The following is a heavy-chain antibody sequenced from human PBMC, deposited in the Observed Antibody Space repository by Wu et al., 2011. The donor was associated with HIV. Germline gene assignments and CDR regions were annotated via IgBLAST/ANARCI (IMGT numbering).Heavy chain of an antibody. CDR3: ARGLGGDEDH. CDR1: GGTFSTYG. CDR2: IIPILGTV. J-gene: IGHJ4*02. Sequence: QVQLVQSGAEVKKPGSSVKVSCKASGGTFSTYGISWVRQAPGQGLEWMGGIIPILGTVKYAQKFQGRVTITADKSTSTAYMELSSLRSEDTAIYYCARGLGGDEDHWGQGTLVTVSS. D-gene: IGHD2-21*01. V-gene: IGHV1-69*14.